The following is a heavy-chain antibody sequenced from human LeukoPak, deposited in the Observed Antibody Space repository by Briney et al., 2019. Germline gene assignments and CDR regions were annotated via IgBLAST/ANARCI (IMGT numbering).Heavy chain of an antibody. J-gene: IGHJ6*02. D-gene: IGHD2-15*01. CDR2: INPNSGGT. CDR1: GYTFTGYY. Sequence: ASVKVSCKASGYTFTGYYMHWVRQAPGQGLEWMGWINPNSGGTNYAQKFQGRVTMTRDTSISTAYMELSRLRSDDTAVYYCARDITLLGYRSGGSCYKIHYGMDVWGQGTTVTVSS. CDR3: ARDITLLGYRSGGSCYKIHYGMDV. V-gene: IGHV1-2*02.